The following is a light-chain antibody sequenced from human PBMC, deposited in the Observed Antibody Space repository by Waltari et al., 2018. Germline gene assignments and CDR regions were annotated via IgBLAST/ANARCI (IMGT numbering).Light chain of an antibody. J-gene: IGLJ1*01. CDR1: ISDVGAYDY. Sequence: QSALTQPPSASGSPGQSVTISCTGSISDVGAYDYASWYQQHPGKAPRLLIYDFSKRPSGVPYRFSGSKSGNTASLTVSGLQADDEADYYCSSYSDIKQRVFGTGTKVTVL. CDR2: DFS. V-gene: IGLV2-8*01. CDR3: SSYSDIKQRV.